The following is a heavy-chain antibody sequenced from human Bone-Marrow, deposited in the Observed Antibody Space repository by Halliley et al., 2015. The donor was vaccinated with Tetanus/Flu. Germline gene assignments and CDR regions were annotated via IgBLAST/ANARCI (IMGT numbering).Heavy chain of an antibody. D-gene: IGHD1-26*01. CDR2: ISWNSGER. J-gene: IGHJ3*02. V-gene: IGHV3-9*01. CDR3: EGDRGDMGAGNAFDI. CDR1: GFRVDDYA. Sequence: AASGFRVDDYAMHWVRQAPRKGLEWVSGISWNSGERAYADSVKGRFTISRDKAKNSLFLQMNSQGAEDTAISYCEGDRGDMGAGNAFDIWGQGAMVTVS.